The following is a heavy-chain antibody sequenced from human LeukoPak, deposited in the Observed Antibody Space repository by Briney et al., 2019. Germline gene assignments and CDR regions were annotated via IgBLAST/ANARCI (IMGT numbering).Heavy chain of an antibody. D-gene: IGHD3-10*01. J-gene: IGHJ5*02. CDR3: AREGKVLLWFGESKKKNWFDP. V-gene: IGHV4-34*01. CDR1: GGSFSGYY. CDR2: INHSGST. Sequence: PSETLSLTCAVYGGSFSGYYWSWIRQPPGKGLEWIGEINHSGSTNYNPSLKSRVTISVDTSKNQFSLELSSVTAADTAVYYCAREGKVLLWFGESKKKNWFDPWGQGTLVTVSS.